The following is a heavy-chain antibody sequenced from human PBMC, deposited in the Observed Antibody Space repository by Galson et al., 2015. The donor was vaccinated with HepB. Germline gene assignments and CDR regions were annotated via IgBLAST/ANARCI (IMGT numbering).Heavy chain of an antibody. Sequence: SLRLSCAASGFTFSSYAMHWVRQAPGKGLEWVAVISYDGSNKYYADSVKGRFTISRDNSKNTLYLQMNSLRAEDTAVYYCARERYSAFIVVVPAAILDYWGQGTLVTVSS. V-gene: IGHV3-30-3*01. CDR3: ARERYSAFIVVVPAAILDY. D-gene: IGHD2-2*02. J-gene: IGHJ4*02. CDR1: GFTFSSYA. CDR2: ISYDGSNK.